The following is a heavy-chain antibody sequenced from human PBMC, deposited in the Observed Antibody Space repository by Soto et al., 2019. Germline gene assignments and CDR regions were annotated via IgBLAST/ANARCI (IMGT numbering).Heavy chain of an antibody. V-gene: IGHV4-30-4*01. CDR1: GDSISSGDYY. CDR2: IYYSSTT. J-gene: IGHJ5*02. Sequence: SETLSLTCIVSGDSISSGDYYWSWIRQPPGKGLEWIGYIYYSSTTYYNPSLKSRVTISVDKSKNHFSLELTSVTAADTAVYYCARGGYCSGGSCYWFDPWGQGTLVTVSS. CDR3: ARGGYCSGGSCYWFDP. D-gene: IGHD2-15*01.